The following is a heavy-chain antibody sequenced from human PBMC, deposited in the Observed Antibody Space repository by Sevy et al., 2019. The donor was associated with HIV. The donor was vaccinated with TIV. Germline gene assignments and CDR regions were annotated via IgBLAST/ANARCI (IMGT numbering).Heavy chain of an antibody. D-gene: IGHD3-10*01. CDR3: AREIQRGVPSGLDI. V-gene: IGHV1-2*04. J-gene: IGHJ3*02. CDR1: GYRFTGYY. CDR2: INPNSGGK. Sequence: ASVKVSCKASGYRFTGYYMNWVRQAPGQGLEWMGWINPNSGGKNYAQKFQGWVTMTRDTSISTVYMELSRLRSDDTAVYYCAREIQRGVPSGLDIWGQGTVVTVSS.